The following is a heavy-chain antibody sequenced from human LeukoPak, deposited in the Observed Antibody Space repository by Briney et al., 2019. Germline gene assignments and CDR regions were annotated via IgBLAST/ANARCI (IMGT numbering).Heavy chain of an antibody. Sequence: ASVKVSCKASGYTFTSYYMHWVRQAPGQGLEWMGWMNPNSGNTGYAQKFQGRVTMTRNTSISTAYMELSSLRSEDTAVYYCARGGAAAGTGDYWGQGTLATVSS. V-gene: IGHV1-8*02. D-gene: IGHD6-13*01. CDR2: MNPNSGNT. CDR3: ARGGAAAGTGDY. CDR1: GYTFTSYY. J-gene: IGHJ4*02.